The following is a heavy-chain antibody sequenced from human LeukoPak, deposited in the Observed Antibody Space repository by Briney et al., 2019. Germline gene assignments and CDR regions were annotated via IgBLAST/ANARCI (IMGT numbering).Heavy chain of an antibody. V-gene: IGHV4-34*01. CDR3: ARGRGYYDY. CDR1: GGSFSGYY. CDR2: INHSGST. Sequence: PSETLSLTCAVYGGSFSGYYWSWIRQPPGKGLEWIGEINHSGSTNSNPSLKSRVTISVDTSKNQFSLKLSSVTAADTAVYYCARGRGYYDYWGQGTLVTVSS. D-gene: IGHD3-22*01. J-gene: IGHJ4*02.